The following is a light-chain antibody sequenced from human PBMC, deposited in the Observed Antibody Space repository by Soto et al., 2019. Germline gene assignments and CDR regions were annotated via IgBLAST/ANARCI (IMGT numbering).Light chain of an antibody. J-gene: IGKJ2*01. V-gene: IGKV1-39*01. CDR2: GAS. CDR1: HIISNY. Sequence: DIQMTQSPSSLSASVGDRVTITCRASHIISNYLNWFQQKSGKAPKPLIYGASNLQYGVPSRFSGSASGKDFTLTITSLQPDDFATYYCQQNYDTPYTFGQGTKMEIK. CDR3: QQNYDTPYT.